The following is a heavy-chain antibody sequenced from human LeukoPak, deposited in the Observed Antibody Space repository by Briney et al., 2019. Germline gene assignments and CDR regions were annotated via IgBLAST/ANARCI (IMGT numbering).Heavy chain of an antibody. J-gene: IGHJ5*01. CDR2: IYYSGDT. Sequence: PSQTLPLTCTVSGGSISSGDYYWSWIRQHPGKGLEWIGYIYYSGDTYYNPSLRSRVSISVDTSKNQFSLKLSSVTAADTAMYYCARDYGNNWFDSWGQGTLVTVSA. CDR3: ARDYGNNWFDS. CDR1: GGSISSGDYY. D-gene: IGHD4-17*01. V-gene: IGHV4-31*03.